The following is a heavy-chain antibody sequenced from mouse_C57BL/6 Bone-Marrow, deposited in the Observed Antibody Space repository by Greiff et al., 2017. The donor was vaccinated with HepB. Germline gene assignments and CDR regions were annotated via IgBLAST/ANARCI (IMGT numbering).Heavy chain of an antibody. Sequence: VQLKQSGAELVKPGASVKLSCAASGFNIKVYYMHWVKQRTEQGLEWIGRIDPEDGETKYAPKFQGKATITADTSSNTAYLQLSSLTSEDTAVYYCARENWDEGDWYFDVWGTGTTVTVSS. CDR1: GFNIKVYY. D-gene: IGHD4-1*01. V-gene: IGHV14-2*01. CDR3: ARENWDEGDWYFDV. CDR2: IDPEDGET. J-gene: IGHJ1*03.